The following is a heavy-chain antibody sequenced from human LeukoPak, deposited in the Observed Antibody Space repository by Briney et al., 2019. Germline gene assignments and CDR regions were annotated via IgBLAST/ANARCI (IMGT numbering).Heavy chain of an antibody. J-gene: IGHJ4*02. CDR2: IYTGGGR. V-gene: IGHV3-53*01. CDR3: AKDHYYDSSNYYYGRPNLFDY. D-gene: IGHD3-22*01. Sequence: GGSLRLSCAASGFTVSSYYMNWVRQAPGKELEWVSVIYTGGGRYYADSVRGRFTISRDNSKNTLYLQMNSLRAEDMALYYCAKDHYYDSSNYYYGRPNLFDYWGQGTLVTVSS. CDR1: GFTVSSYY.